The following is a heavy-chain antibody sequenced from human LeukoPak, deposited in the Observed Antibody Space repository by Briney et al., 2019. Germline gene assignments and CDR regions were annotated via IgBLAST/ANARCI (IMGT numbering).Heavy chain of an antibody. D-gene: IGHD2-2*01. J-gene: IGHJ1*01. V-gene: IGHV4-38-2*02. Sequence: SETLSLTCTVSGYSISSGYYWGWIRQPPGKGLEWIGSIYHSGSTYYNPSLKSRVTISVDTSKIQFSLKLSSVTAADTAVYYCARSGYCSSTSCYPGKYFQHWGQGTLVTVSS. CDR2: IYHSGST. CDR3: ARSGYCSSTSCYPGKYFQH. CDR1: GYSISSGYY.